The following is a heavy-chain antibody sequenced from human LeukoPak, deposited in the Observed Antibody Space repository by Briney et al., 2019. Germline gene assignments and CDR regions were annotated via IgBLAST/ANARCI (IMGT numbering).Heavy chain of an antibody. V-gene: IGHV3-20*04. Sequence: GGSLRLSCAASGFSFDDYGMTWVRQAPGKGLEWVSGVNWDGRSTGYADSVKGRFTISRDNAKNSLFLQMNSLRAEDTALYYCARVGYSTGRFHSPTWFFDLWGRGTLVTVSS. J-gene: IGHJ2*01. D-gene: IGHD6-19*01. CDR1: GFSFDDYG. CDR3: ARVGYSTGRFHSPTWFFDL. CDR2: VNWDGRST.